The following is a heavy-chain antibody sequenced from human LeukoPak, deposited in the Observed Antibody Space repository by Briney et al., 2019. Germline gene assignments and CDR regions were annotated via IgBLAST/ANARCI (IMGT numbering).Heavy chain of an antibody. J-gene: IGHJ4*02. V-gene: IGHV3-48*04. CDR1: GFTFSSYS. D-gene: IGHD3-10*01. CDR2: ISSSSSTI. Sequence: GGSLRLSCAASGFTFSSYSMNWVRQAPGKGLEWISYISSSSSTIHYADSVKGRFTISRDNAKNSLYLQMQSLRAEDTAVYYCARDLDGSGRAFDYWGQGTLVTVSS. CDR3: ARDLDGSGRAFDY.